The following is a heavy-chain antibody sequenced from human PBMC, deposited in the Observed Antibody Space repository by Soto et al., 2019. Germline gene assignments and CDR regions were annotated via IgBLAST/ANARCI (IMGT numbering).Heavy chain of an antibody. V-gene: IGHV3-15*07. CDR1: GFSFSNAW. D-gene: IGHD2-15*01. J-gene: IGHJ6*02. CDR3: TTGSVEGV. CDR2: IKRKIGGEAT. Sequence: VQLVESGGGLVKPGGSLRLSCAASGFSFSNAWMNWVRQAPGKGLEWVGRIKRKIGGEATDYAGPVRGRFTVFRDDSKSALYLQMNSLKGDDTAVYYCTTGSVEGVWGQGTTVTVS.